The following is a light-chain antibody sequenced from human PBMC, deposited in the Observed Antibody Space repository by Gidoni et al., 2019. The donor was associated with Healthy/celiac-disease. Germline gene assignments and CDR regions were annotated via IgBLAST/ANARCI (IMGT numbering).Light chain of an antibody. CDR3: QQLNSYPLT. J-gene: IGKJ4*01. Sequence: IQLTQSPSSLSASVGARVTITCRASQGISSYLACYQQKPGKAPKLLIYAASTLQSGVPSRFSGSGSGTDFTLTIISLQPEDFATYYCQQLNSYPLTFGGGTKVEIK. CDR1: QGISSY. V-gene: IGKV1-9*01. CDR2: AAS.